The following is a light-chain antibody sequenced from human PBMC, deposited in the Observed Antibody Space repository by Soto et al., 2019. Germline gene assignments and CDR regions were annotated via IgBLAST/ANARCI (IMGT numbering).Light chain of an antibody. J-gene: IGKJ4*02. V-gene: IGKV3-11*01. Sequence: EIVLTQSPETMSLSPGERATLSCSASQSVSSYLAWYQQKPGQAPRLLIYDASNRATGIPARFSGSRYVTDFTLTIGGLEHEDSAVYCCQQRSDWPLSFGGGTKVEI. CDR3: QQRSDWPLS. CDR2: DAS. CDR1: QSVSSY.